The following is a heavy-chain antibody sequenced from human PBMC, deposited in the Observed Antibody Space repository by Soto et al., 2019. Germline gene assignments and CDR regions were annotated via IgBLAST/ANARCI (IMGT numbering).Heavy chain of an antibody. CDR2: IKQDGSEK. D-gene: IGHD3-9*01. CDR3: ARESRYFDRTEDAFDI. J-gene: IGHJ3*02. Sequence: GGSLRLSCAASGFTFSSYWMSWVRQAPGKGLEWVANIKQDGSEKYYVDSVKGRFTISRDNAKNSLYLQMNSLRAEDTAVYYCARESRYFDRTEDAFDIWGQGTMVTVSS. CDR1: GFTFSSYW. V-gene: IGHV3-7*01.